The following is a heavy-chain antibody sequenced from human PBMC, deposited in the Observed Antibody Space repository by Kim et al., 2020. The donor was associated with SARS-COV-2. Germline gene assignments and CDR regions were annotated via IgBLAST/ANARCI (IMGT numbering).Heavy chain of an antibody. CDR1: GFTFSSYG. J-gene: IGHJ4*02. CDR2: IWYDGSNK. V-gene: IGHV3-33*01. Sequence: GGSLRLSCTASGFTFSSYGMHLVRQAPGKGLEWVAVIWYDGSNKYYADSVKGRFTISRDNSKNTLCLQMNSLGAEDTALYYCARDLNYAAADYWGQGTLVTVSS. D-gene: IGHD6-13*01. CDR3: ARDLNYAAADY.